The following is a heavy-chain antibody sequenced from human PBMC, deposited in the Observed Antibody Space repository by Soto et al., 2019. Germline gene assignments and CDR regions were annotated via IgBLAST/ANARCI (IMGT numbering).Heavy chain of an antibody. J-gene: IGHJ5*02. D-gene: IGHD6-13*01. CDR3: ARPKTIGAAAGKGWFDP. CDR1: GGSISSGDYY. V-gene: IGHV4-30-4*01. Sequence: SGTLSLTCTVSGGSISSGDYYWSWIRQPPGKGLEWIGYIYYSGSTYYNPSLKSRVTISVDTSKNQFSLKLTSVTAADTAMYYCARPKTIGAAAGKGWFDPWGQGTLVTVSS. CDR2: IYYSGST.